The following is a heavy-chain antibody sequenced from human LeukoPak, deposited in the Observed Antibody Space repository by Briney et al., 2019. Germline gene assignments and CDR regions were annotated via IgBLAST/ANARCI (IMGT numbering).Heavy chain of an antibody. Sequence: PGGSLRLSGAASGFTFSSYGMHWVRQAPGKGLEWVAFIRYDGSNKYYADSVKGRFTISRDNSKNTLYLQMNSLRAEDTAVYYCATGYCSGGSCAKVDYWGQGTLVTVSS. D-gene: IGHD2-15*01. CDR2: IRYDGSNK. V-gene: IGHV3-30*02. CDR1: GFTFSSYG. J-gene: IGHJ4*02. CDR3: ATGYCSGGSCAKVDY.